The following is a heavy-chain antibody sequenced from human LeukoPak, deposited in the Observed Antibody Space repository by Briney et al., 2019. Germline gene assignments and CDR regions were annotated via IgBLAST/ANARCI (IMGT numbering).Heavy chain of an antibody. J-gene: IGHJ5*02. CDR1: GFTFSSYS. Sequence: PGGSLRLSCAASGFTFSSYSMNWVRQAPGKGLEWVSSITSRSNYIYYADSVKGRFTISRGNAKNSLFLQMNSLRAEDTAVYYCARGDYGSELAWGQGTLVTVSS. V-gene: IGHV3-21*01. CDR2: ITSRSNYI. CDR3: ARGDYGSELA. D-gene: IGHD3-10*01.